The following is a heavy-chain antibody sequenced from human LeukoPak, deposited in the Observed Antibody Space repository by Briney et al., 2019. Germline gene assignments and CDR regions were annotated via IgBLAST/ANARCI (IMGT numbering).Heavy chain of an antibody. V-gene: IGHV3-30-3*01. J-gene: IGHJ5*02. Sequence: GGSLRLSCAASGFTFSSYAMHWVRQAPGKGLEWVAVISYGGSNKYYADSVKGRFTISRDNSKNTLYLQMNSLRAEDTAVYYCARDSPISCSGGSCQNWFDPWGQGTLVTVSS. CDR1: GFTFSSYA. CDR3: ARDSPISCSGGSCQNWFDP. D-gene: IGHD2-15*01. CDR2: ISYGGSNK.